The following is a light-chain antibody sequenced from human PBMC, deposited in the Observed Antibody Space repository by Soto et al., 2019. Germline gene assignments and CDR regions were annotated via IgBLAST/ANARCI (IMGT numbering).Light chain of an antibody. J-gene: IGLJ3*02. CDR2: DVT. CDR3: SSYTISRIRV. V-gene: IGLV2-14*01. CDR1: SSDIGAYNY. Sequence: QSVLTQPASVSGSPGQSITISCTGSSSDIGAYNYVSWYQQHPGKAPKLMIYDVTNRPSGVSYRFSGSKSGSTASLTISGLQAEDEADYYCSSYTISRIRVFGRGTKLTVL.